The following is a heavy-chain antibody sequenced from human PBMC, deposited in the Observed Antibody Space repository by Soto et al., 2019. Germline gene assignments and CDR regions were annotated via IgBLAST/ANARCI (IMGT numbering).Heavy chain of an antibody. Sequence: GGSLRLSCAASGFTFSSYAMSWVRQAPGKGLEWVSAISGSGGSTYYADSVKGRFTISRDNSKNTLYLQMNSLRAEDTAVYYCAKVPQLVRFYYYYYMDVWGKGTTVTVSS. V-gene: IGHV3-23*01. CDR2: ISGSGGST. CDR3: AKVPQLVRFYYYYYMDV. CDR1: GFTFSSYA. J-gene: IGHJ6*03. D-gene: IGHD6-13*01.